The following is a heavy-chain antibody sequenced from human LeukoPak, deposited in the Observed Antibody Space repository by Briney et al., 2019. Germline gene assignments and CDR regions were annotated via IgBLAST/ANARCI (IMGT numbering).Heavy chain of an antibody. J-gene: IGHJ4*02. CDR3: AIRRGYSYGYGP. D-gene: IGHD5-18*01. CDR2: INHSGST. V-gene: IGHV4-34*01. Sequence: PSETLSLTCAVYGGSFSGYYWSWIRQPPGKGLEWIGEINHSGSTNYNPSLKSRVTISVDTSKNQFSLKLSSVTAAGTAVYYCAIRRGYSYGYGPWGQGTLVTVSS. CDR1: GGSFSGYY.